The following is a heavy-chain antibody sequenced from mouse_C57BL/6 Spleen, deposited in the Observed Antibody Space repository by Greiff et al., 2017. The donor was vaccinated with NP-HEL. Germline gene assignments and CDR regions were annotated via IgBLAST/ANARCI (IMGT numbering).Heavy chain of an antibody. Sequence: DVMLVESGGGLVQPKGSLKLSCAASGFSFNTYAMNWVRQAPGKGLEWVARIRSKSNNYATYYADSVKDRFTISRDDSESMLYLQMNNLKTEDTAMYYCVRHDGYDGYFDYWGQGTTLTVSS. CDR2: IRSKSNNYAT. CDR1: GFSFNTYA. D-gene: IGHD2-2*01. J-gene: IGHJ2*01. V-gene: IGHV10-1*01. CDR3: VRHDGYDGYFDY.